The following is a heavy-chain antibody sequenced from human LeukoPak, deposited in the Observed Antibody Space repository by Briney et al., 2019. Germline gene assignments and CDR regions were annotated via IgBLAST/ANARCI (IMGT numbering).Heavy chain of an antibody. CDR1: GFTFSNYA. D-gene: IGHD2-2*01. CDR3: AKKRVITTPAAIDWYFDL. CDR2: LSSSGGAT. V-gene: IGHV3-23*01. Sequence: GGSLRLSCVASGFTFSNYAMSWVRQAPGKGLEWVSILSSSGGATYYADSVKDRSTISRDNSKNTLYLQMNSLRAEDTAVYYCAKKRVITTPAAIDWYFDLWGRGTLLTVSS. J-gene: IGHJ2*01.